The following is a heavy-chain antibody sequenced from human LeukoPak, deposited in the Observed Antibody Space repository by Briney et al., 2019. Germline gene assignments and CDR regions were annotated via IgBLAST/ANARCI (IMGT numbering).Heavy chain of an antibody. Sequence: GGSLRLPCAASGFTFTDYGMTWVRQAPGKGLEWVSTINGTGHNTYYADSVKGRFTISRDNSKNTLFLQMNSLRAEDTAVYYCTVPGIVGAQNFDYWGQGTLVTVSS. CDR3: TVPGIVGAQNFDY. D-gene: IGHD1-26*01. V-gene: IGHV3-23*01. CDR1: GFTFTDYG. J-gene: IGHJ4*02. CDR2: INGTGHNT.